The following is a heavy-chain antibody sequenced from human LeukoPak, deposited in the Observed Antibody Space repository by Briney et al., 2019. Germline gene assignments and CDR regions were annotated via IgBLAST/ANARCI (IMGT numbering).Heavy chain of an antibody. J-gene: IGHJ4*02. CDR3: ARERGFSGYALGY. V-gene: IGHV3-30*03. D-gene: IGHD5-12*01. CDR2: ITFDGNAM. CDR1: GFTFNDYA. Sequence: SGGSLRLSCATSGFTFNDYAFHWVRQAPGKGLEWVALITFDGNAMYYLDSVKGRFTFSRDSSKNTLFLQMNSLRREDTGVYYCARERGFSGYALGYWGQGTLVTVSS.